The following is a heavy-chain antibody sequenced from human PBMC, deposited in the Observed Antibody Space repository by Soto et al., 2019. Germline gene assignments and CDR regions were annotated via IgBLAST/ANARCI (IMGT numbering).Heavy chain of an antibody. D-gene: IGHD6-6*01. CDR1: GFTFSNYA. V-gene: IGHV3-23*01. CDR3: AKDQVPARRYYYYGMDV. Sequence: GGSLRLSCAASGFTFSNYAMSWVRQAPGKGLEWVSGISGSGGTIYYADSVKGRFTISRDNSKNTLYLQMNSLRAEDAAIYFCAKDQVPARRYYYYGMDVWGQGTTVTVSS. CDR2: ISGSGGTI. J-gene: IGHJ6*02.